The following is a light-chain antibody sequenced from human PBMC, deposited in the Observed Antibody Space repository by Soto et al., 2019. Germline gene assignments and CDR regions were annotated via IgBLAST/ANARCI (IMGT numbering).Light chain of an antibody. J-gene: IGLJ2*01. Sequence: QSALTQPPSASGSPGQSVTISCTGTSSDVGGYNYVSWYQQHPGKAPKVMIYEVSKRPSGVPDRFSGSKSVNTASLTVSGLQADDEADYYCSSYAGSNPVVFGGGTQLTVL. V-gene: IGLV2-8*01. CDR2: EVS. CDR1: SSDVGGYNY. CDR3: SSYAGSNPVV.